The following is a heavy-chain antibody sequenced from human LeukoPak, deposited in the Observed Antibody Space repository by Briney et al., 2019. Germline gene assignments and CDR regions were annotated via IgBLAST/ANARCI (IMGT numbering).Heavy chain of an antibody. CDR1: GLAFSSSD. CDR3: AGRWTGSLDY. D-gene: IGHD3/OR15-3a*01. J-gene: IGHJ4*02. V-gene: IGHV3-30-3*01. CDR2: ISYDGINT. Sequence: PGGSLRLSCAASGLAFSSSDMYWVRQAPGKGLEWVAVISYDGINTYYADSVQGRFTISRDNSNNTLYLQMNSLRAEDTAVYYCAGRWTGSLDYWGQGTLVTVSS.